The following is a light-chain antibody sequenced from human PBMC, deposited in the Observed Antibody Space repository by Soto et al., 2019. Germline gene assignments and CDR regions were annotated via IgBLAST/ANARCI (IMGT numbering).Light chain of an antibody. V-gene: IGLV2-23*01. CDR1: SSDVGSYNL. J-gene: IGLJ2*01. CDR2: EGS. CDR3: CSYAVSSTYVV. Sequence: QSALTQPASVSGSPGQSITISCTGTSSDVGSYNLVSWYQQHPGKAPKLMIYEGSKRPSGVSNRLSGSKSGNTASLTISGLQAEDEADYYCCSYAVSSTYVVFGGGTQLTVL.